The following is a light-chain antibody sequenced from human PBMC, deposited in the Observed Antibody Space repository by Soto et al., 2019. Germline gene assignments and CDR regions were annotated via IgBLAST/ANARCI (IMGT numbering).Light chain of an antibody. V-gene: IGLV1-40*01. CDR3: QSSDSRLSGSDV. CDR1: SSNIGAGYH. J-gene: IGLJ1*01. CDR2: GDS. Sequence: QSVLTQPPSVSGAPGQRVTISCTGSSSNIGAGYHVHWYQQLPGAAPKLLIFGDSNRPSGVPDRFSGSKSGTSASLAITGLQADDEADYYCQSSDSRLSGSDVFGIGTKATVL.